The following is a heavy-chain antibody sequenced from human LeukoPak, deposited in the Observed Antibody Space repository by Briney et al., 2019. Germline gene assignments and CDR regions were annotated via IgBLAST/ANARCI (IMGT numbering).Heavy chain of an antibody. D-gene: IGHD3-3*01. CDR3: ARNPHLRVYDFWSGYTYYFDY. Sequence: PSETLSLTCTVSGGSISSSSYYWSWIRQPPGKGLEWIGEINHSGSTNYNPSLKSRVTISVDTSKNQFSLKLSSVTAADTAVYYCARNPHLRVYDFWSGYTYYFDYWGQGTLVTVSS. J-gene: IGHJ4*02. CDR1: GGSISSSSYY. V-gene: IGHV4-39*07. CDR2: INHSGST.